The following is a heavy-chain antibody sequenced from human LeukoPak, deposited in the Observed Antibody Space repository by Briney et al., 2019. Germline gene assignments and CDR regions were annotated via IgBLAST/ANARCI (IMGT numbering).Heavy chain of an antibody. CDR1: GGSISSGDYY. Sequence: SETLSLTCTVSGGSISSGDYYWSWIRQPPGKGLEWIGYIYYSGSTYYNPSLKSRVTISVDTSKNQLSLKLSSVTAADTAVYYCAREYYYDSSGYHHDAFDIWGQGTMVTVSS. CDR3: AREYYYDSSGYHHDAFDI. CDR2: IYYSGST. D-gene: IGHD3-22*01. J-gene: IGHJ3*02. V-gene: IGHV4-30-4*01.